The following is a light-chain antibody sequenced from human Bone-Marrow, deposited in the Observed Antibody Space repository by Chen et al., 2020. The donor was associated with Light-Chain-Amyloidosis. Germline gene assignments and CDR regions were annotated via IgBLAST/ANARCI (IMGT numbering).Light chain of an antibody. V-gene: IGLV2-14*01. CDR3: SSYTITNTLV. J-gene: IGLJ1*01. Sequence: QSALTQPASVSGSPGQSITISCTGTSSDVGGDNHVSWYQQHPDKAPKVGSYDVQKRPSGVPDPFSVSKSDNTASLTISGLQTEDEADYFCSSYTITNTLVFGSGTRVTVL. CDR1: SSDVGGDNH. CDR2: DVQ.